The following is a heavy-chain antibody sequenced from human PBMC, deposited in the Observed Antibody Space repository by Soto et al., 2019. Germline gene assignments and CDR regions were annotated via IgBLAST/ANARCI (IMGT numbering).Heavy chain of an antibody. J-gene: IGHJ3*01. CDR1: GYSFTTYG. V-gene: IGHV1-18*01. CDR3: ARDRRDIVAERRSFDV. D-gene: IGHD2-15*01. CDR2: ISVYKGDT. Sequence: QVQLVQSGAEVMKPGASVRVSCKASGYSFTTYGTSWVRQAPGQGLEYMGWISVYKGDTNYAQKLQSRVTMNTDTSRSKAYMELRSLSSDDTAIYYCARDRRDIVAERRSFDVWGQGTMVTVSS.